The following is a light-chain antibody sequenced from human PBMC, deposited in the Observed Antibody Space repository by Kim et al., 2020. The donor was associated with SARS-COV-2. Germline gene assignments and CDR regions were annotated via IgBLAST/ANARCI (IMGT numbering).Light chain of an antibody. J-gene: IGLJ2*01. V-gene: IGLV1-40*01. CDR1: SSNIGATYD. CDR2: GDN. Sequence: QSVLTQPPSVSGAPGQRITISCTGSSSNIGATYDVYWYQQLPGTAPRLLIFGDNNRPSGVPDRFSVSKSGISASLAITGLQAEDEAYYYCHCYDRSLSNEGVFGGGTQLTVL. CDR3: HCYDRSLSNEGV.